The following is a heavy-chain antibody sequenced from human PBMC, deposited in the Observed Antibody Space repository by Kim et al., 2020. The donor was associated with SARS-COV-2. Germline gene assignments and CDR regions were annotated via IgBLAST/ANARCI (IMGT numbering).Heavy chain of an antibody. D-gene: IGHD3-22*01. CDR2: ISYDGSNK. J-gene: IGHJ4*01. CDR1: GFTFSSYG. CDR3: AKDTYYYDSSGYSPNFD. V-gene: IGHV3-30*18. Sequence: GGSLRLSCAASGFTFSSYGMHWVRQAPGKGLEWVAVISYDGSNKYYADSVKGRFTISRDNSKNTLYLQMNSLRAEDTAVYYCAKDTYYYDSSGYSPNFD.